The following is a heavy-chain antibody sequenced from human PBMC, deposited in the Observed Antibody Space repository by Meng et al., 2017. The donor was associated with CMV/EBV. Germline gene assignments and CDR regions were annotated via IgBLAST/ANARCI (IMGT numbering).Heavy chain of an antibody. J-gene: IGHJ4*02. Sequence: RKLQEPGPGLVKPSETLSFTCTASGGSISSSSYYWGWIRQPPGKGLEWIGSIYYSGSTYYNPSLKSRVTISVDTSKNQFSLKLSSVTAADTAVYYCARDSSRWVTKYYFDYWGQGTLVTVSS. CDR2: IYYSGST. V-gene: IGHV4-39*07. D-gene: IGHD4-17*01. CDR1: GGSISSSSYY. CDR3: ARDSSRWVTKYYFDY.